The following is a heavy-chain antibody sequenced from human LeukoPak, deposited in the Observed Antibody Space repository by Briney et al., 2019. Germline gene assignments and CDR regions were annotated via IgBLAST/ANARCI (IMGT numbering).Heavy chain of an antibody. CDR3: AGGELGYCSSTSCYQFDY. D-gene: IGHD2-2*01. V-gene: IGHV4-34*01. CDR2: INHSGST. J-gene: IGHJ4*02. CDR1: GGSISSYY. Sequence: SETLSLTCTVSGGSISSYYWSWIRQPPGKGLEWIGEINHSGSTNYNPSLKSRVTISVDTSKNQFSLKLSSVTAADTAVYYCAGGELGYCSSTSCYQFDYWGQGTLVTVSS.